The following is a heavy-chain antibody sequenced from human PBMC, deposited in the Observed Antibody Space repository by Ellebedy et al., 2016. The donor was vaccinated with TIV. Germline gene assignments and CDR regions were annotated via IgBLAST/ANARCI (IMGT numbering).Heavy chain of an antibody. CDR2: ICHDGSAQ. V-gene: IGHV3-7*01. CDR3: ARRGSYGDYAVQVNSWFDR. CDR1: GFSFRSYW. D-gene: IGHD4-17*01. J-gene: IGHJ5*02. Sequence: GGSLRLSCAASGFSFRSYWMSWVRQAPGKGLEWVANICHDGSAQYYVDSVKVRFTISRDNAKNSLFLQMNSLRVEDTAVYYCARRGSYGDYAVQVNSWFDRWGRGTLVTVAS.